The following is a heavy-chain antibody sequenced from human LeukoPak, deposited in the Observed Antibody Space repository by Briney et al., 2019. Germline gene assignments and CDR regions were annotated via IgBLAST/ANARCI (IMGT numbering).Heavy chain of an antibody. Sequence: PSETLSLTCAVYGGSFSGYYWSWIRRPPGKGLEWIGEINHSGSTNYNPSLKSRVTISVDTSKNQFSLKLSSVTAADTAVYYCARGSGRYDILTGHTVNWFDPWGQGTLVTVSS. J-gene: IGHJ5*02. V-gene: IGHV4-34*01. CDR1: GGSFSGYY. D-gene: IGHD3-9*01. CDR2: INHSGST. CDR3: ARGSGRYDILTGHTVNWFDP.